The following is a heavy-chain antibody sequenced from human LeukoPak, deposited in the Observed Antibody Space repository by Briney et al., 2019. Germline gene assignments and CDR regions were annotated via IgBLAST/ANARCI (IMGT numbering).Heavy chain of an antibody. J-gene: IGHJ5*02. CDR3: AKDPREPPAGVVVVAADNWFDP. CDR1: GFTFSSYA. D-gene: IGHD2-15*01. V-gene: IGHV3-23*01. Sequence: PGGSLRLSWAASGFTFSSYAMSWVRQAPGKGLEWVSAISGSGGSTYYADSVKGRFTISRDNSKNTLYLQMNSRRAEDTDVYYCAKDPREPPAGVVVVAADNWFDPWGQGTLVTVSS. CDR2: ISGSGGST.